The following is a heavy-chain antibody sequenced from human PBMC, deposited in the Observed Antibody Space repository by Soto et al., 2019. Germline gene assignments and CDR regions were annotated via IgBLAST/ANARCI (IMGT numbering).Heavy chain of an antibody. CDR3: ARNESSNIYGMGV. CDR2: ISSSSFSI. D-gene: IGHD6-6*01. V-gene: IGHV3-21*01. J-gene: IGHJ6*02. Sequence: GGSLRLSCAASGFTFSSYSMNWVRQAPGEGLEWVSSISSSSFSINYADSVKGRFSISRDNAQNSLHLQMNNLRAEDTAVYYCARNESSNIYGMGVWGQGTTVTVSS. CDR1: GFTFSSYS.